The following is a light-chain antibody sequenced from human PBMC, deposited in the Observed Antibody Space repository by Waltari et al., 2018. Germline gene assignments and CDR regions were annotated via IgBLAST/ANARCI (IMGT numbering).Light chain of an antibody. Sequence: DIQMTQSPSSLSASVGDRVTITCRASQSIASTLSWYQQKPGKAPKLLIYAASSLQSGVPSRFSARGSGTDFTLTISSLQREDFATYYCQQSYSSPRTFGQGTKVEVK. CDR2: AAS. J-gene: IGKJ1*01. V-gene: IGKV1-39*01. CDR3: QQSYSSPRT. CDR1: QSIAST.